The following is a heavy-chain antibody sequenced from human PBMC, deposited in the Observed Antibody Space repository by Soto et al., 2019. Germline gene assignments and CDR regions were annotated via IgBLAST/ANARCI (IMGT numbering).Heavy chain of an antibody. CDR1: GGSISRYY. V-gene: IGHV4-4*07. J-gene: IGHJ6*02. Sequence: SAETLSLTCTVSGGSISRYYVSWVRQSAGKGLEWIGRIDTSGTTNYNPSLKSRVTMSVDASKNHFSLNLSSGTAADTAVYYCARGPRGYVYYHGMDVWGQGTTVTVSS. CDR3: ARGPRGYVYYHGMDV. D-gene: IGHD3-10*01. CDR2: IDTSGTT.